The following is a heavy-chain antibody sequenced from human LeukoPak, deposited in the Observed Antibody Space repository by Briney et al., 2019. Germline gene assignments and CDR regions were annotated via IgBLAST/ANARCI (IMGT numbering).Heavy chain of an antibody. CDR2: ITHSGST. D-gene: IGHD6-19*01. CDR3: ARDWQWLVKSGNIDY. Sequence: PSETLSLTCAVYGGSFSGYYWTWIRQPPGKGLEWIGEITHSGSTYSNPSLKSRVTISVDTSKNQFSLKLNSVTAADTAVYYCARDWQWLVKSGNIDYWGQGTLVTVSS. CDR1: GGSFSGYY. J-gene: IGHJ4*02. V-gene: IGHV4-34*01.